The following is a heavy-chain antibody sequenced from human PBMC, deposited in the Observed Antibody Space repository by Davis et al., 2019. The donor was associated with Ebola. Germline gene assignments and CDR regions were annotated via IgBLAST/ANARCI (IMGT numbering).Heavy chain of an antibody. Sequence: GESLKISCAASGFTFSSYSMTWVRQAPGKGLEWVSYISSSGTTIHYADSVKGRFTISRDNARNSLYLQMNSLRAEDTAVYYCARARYFDWLFWAYWGQGTLVTVSS. CDR3: ARARYFDWLFWAY. CDR2: ISSSGTTI. J-gene: IGHJ4*02. CDR1: GFTFSSYS. D-gene: IGHD3-9*01. V-gene: IGHV3-48*01.